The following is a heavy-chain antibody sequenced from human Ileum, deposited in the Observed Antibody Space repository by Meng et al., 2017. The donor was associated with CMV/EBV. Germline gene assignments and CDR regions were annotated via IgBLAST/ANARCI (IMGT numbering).Heavy chain of an antibody. CDR3: ARDRIVMAYYYGMDV. CDR1: GFTFSSYE. V-gene: IGHV3-48*03. Sequence: GGSLRLSCAASGFTFSSYEMNWVRQAPGKGLEWVSYISSSGSTIYYADSVKGRFTISRDNAKNSLYLQMNSLRAEDTAVYYCARDRIVMAYYYGMDVWGQGTTVTVSS. D-gene: IGHD3-22*01. J-gene: IGHJ6*02. CDR2: ISSSGSTI.